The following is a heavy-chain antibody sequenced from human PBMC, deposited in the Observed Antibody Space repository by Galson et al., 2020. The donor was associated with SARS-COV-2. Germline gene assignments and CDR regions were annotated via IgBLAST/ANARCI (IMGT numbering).Heavy chain of an antibody. CDR1: GFTFSSYG. J-gene: IGHJ4*02. V-gene: IGHV3-30*18. Sequence: GGSLRLSCAASGFTFSSYGMHWVRQAPGTGLEWVAVISYDGSNKYYADSVKGRFTISRDNSKNTLYLQMNSLRAEDTAVYYCAKDASHDYGDLTFEYWGQGTLVTVSS. D-gene: IGHD4-17*01. CDR2: ISYDGSNK. CDR3: AKDASHDYGDLTFEY.